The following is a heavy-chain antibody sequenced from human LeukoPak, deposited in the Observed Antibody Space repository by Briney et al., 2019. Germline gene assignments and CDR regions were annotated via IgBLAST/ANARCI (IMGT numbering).Heavy chain of an antibody. CDR1: GASISSGNYY. CDR2: IYASGST. Sequence: SETLSLTCTVSGASISSGNYYWSWIRQSAGKGLEWIGRIYASGSTTYNPSLKSRVAMSVDTSKNQFSLKVTSVTAADTAVYFRVRDTRYDMDVWGSGTTVTVSS. CDR3: VRDTRYDMDV. J-gene: IGHJ6*03. V-gene: IGHV4-61*02.